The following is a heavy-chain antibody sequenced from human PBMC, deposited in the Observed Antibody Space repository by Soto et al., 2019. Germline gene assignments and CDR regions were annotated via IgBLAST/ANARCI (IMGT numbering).Heavy chain of an antibody. V-gene: IGHV3-33*01. J-gene: IGHJ3*02. CDR2: IWYDGSNK. D-gene: IGHD6-19*01. Sequence: QVQLVESGGGVVQPGRSLRLSCAASGFTFSSYGMRWVRQAPGKGLEWVAVIWYDGSNKYYADSVKGRFTISRDNSKNTLYLQMNSLRAEDTAVYYCARDGKIAVANSGAAFDIWGQGTMVTVSS. CDR1: GFTFSSYG. CDR3: ARDGKIAVANSGAAFDI.